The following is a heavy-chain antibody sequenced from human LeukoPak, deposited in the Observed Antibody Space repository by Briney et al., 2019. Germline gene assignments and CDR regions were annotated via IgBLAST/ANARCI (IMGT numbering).Heavy chain of an antibody. CDR3: AKELGYCSAGRCEYFQH. Sequence: GGSLRLSCAASGFTFSSYAMSWVRQAPGKGLEWVSAISGSGGSTYYADSVKGRFTISRDNSKNTLYLQMNSLRAEDTAIYYCAKELGYCSAGRCEYFQHWGQGTVVTVSS. D-gene: IGHD2-15*01. CDR2: ISGSGGST. J-gene: IGHJ1*01. V-gene: IGHV3-23*01. CDR1: GFTFSSYA.